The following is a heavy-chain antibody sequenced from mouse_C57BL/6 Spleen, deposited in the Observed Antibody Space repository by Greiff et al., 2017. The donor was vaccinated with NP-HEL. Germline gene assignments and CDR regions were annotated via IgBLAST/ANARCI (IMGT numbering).Heavy chain of an antibody. J-gene: IGHJ2*01. V-gene: IGHV1-18*01. CDR2: INPNNGGT. Sequence: EVQLQQSGPELVKPGASVKIPCKASGYTFTDYNMDWVKQSHGKSLEWIGDINPNNGGTIYNQKFKGKATLTVDKSSSTAYTELRSLTSEDTAVYYCARFSMINHPFDYWGQGTTLTVSS. D-gene: IGHD2-4*01. CDR3: ARFSMINHPFDY. CDR1: GYTFTDYN.